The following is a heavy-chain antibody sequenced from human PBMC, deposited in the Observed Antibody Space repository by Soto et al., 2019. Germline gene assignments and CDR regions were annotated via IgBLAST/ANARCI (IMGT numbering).Heavy chain of an antibody. CDR1: GGSFSGYY. D-gene: IGHD4-17*01. J-gene: IGHJ4*02. V-gene: IGHV4-34*01. Sequence: SETLSLTCAVYGGSFSGYYWSWIRQPPGKGLEWIGEINHSGSINYNPSLKSRVTMSVDTSKNQFFLKLSSVTAADTAVYYCAIKAYGDGPFDYWGQGTLVTVSS. CDR2: INHSGSI. CDR3: AIKAYGDGPFDY.